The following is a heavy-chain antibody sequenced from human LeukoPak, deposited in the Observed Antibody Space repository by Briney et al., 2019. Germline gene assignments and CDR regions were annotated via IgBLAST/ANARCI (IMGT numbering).Heavy chain of an antibody. CDR3: ARDLVGATDY. Sequence: HPGGSLRLSCAASGFTVSSNYMSWVRQAPGKGLEWVSVIYSGGSTYYADSVKGRFTISRDNSKNTLYLQMNSLRAEDTAVYYCARDLVGATDYWGQGTLVTVSS. V-gene: IGHV3-53*01. J-gene: IGHJ4*02. D-gene: IGHD1-26*01. CDR1: GFTVSSNY. CDR2: IYSGGST.